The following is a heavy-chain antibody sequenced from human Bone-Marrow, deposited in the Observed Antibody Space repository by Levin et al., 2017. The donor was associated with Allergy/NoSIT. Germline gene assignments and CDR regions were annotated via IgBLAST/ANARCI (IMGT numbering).Heavy chain of an antibody. CDR2: IWNDGSNK. Sequence: GGSLRLSCAASGFTFSNYGMHWVRQAPGKGLEWVAVIWNDGSNKYYADAVKGRFTISRDNSKNTLYLQMKSLRAETTAIYYCARVRGDGDYIFDSWGQGSLVTVSS. D-gene: IGHD4-17*01. CDR1: GFTFSNYG. J-gene: IGHJ4*02. CDR3: ARVRGDGDYIFDS. V-gene: IGHV3-33*01.